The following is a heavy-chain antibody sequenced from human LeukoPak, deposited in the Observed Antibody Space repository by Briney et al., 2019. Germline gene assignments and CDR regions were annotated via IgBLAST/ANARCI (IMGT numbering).Heavy chain of an antibody. J-gene: IGHJ6*03. CDR2: IYTSGST. Sequence: SETLSLTCTVSGGSISGYYWSWIRQPAGKGLEWIGRIYTSGSTNYNPSLKSRVTMSVDTSENQFSLRLSSVTAADTAVYYCARDSGAYLSSSTYYYYYYYMDVWGKGTTVTISS. V-gene: IGHV4-4*07. CDR1: GGSISGYY. CDR3: ARDSGAYLSSSTYYYYYYYMDV. D-gene: IGHD3-22*01.